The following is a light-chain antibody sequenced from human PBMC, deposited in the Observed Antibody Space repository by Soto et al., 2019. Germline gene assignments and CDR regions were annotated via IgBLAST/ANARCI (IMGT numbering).Light chain of an antibody. Sequence: QSALTQPASVSGSPGQSITISCTGTSSDVGGYKYVSWYQQHPGKAPKLIIYEVSDRPSGVSNRFSGSKSGNTASLTISGLQAEDEADYYCNSYTSRSTYVFGTGTKVTVL. CDR1: SSDVGGYKY. CDR2: EVS. V-gene: IGLV2-14*01. J-gene: IGLJ1*01. CDR3: NSYTSRSTYV.